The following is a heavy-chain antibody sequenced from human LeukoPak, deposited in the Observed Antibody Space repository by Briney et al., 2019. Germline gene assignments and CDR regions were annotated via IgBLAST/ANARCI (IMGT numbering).Heavy chain of an antibody. CDR2: ISYDGSNK. Sequence: GGSLRLSCAASGFTFSSYAMHWVRQAPGKGLEWVAVISYDGSNKYYADSVKGRFTISRDNSKNTLYLQMNSLRAEDTAVYYCAIRYSSSWAYWYWGQGTLVTVSS. D-gene: IGHD6-13*01. CDR3: AIRYSSSWAYWY. CDR1: GFTFSSYA. V-gene: IGHV3-30-3*01. J-gene: IGHJ4*02.